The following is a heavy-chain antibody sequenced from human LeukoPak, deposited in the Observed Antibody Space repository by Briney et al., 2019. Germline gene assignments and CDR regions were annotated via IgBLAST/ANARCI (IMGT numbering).Heavy chain of an antibody. V-gene: IGHV1-2*04. J-gene: IGHJ6*02. CDR2: INLHTGGA. CDR3: ARDFLGRTNGGSNYFGMDV. Sequence: ASVEVSCKSSGYTFTDYFLHWVRQAPGQGLEWMGCINLHTGGAHYAQKFQDWVSLTRDTSIDTAFMELSSLRSDATAIYYCARDFLGRTNGGSNYFGMDVWGQGTTVTVSS. CDR1: GYTFTDYF. D-gene: IGHD2-8*01.